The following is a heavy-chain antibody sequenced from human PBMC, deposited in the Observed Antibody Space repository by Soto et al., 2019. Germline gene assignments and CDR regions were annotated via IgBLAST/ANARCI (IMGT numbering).Heavy chain of an antibody. D-gene: IGHD1-7*01. Sequence: QVQLVESGGGVVQPGRSLRLSCAASGFTFSSYAMHWVRQAPGKGLEWVAVISYDGSNKYYADSVKGRFTISRDNTKNTLYLKMNSLRAEDTAVYYCARDMGWNYGGGMDVWGQGTTVTVSS. J-gene: IGHJ6*02. CDR3: ARDMGWNYGGGMDV. CDR2: ISYDGSNK. CDR1: GFTFSSYA. V-gene: IGHV3-30-3*01.